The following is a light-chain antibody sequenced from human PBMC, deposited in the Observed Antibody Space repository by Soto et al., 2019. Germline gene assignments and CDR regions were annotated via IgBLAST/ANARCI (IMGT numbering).Light chain of an antibody. Sequence: QSALTQPRSVSGSPGQSVTISCTGTSSDVGGYDFVSWYQQHPDKVPKLMIYDVSKRPSGVPDRFSGSKSGNTASLTISGLQAEDEADYYCCSYAGRDNFQVFGGRTKLTVL. CDR2: DVS. V-gene: IGLV2-11*01. CDR1: SSDVGGYDF. J-gene: IGLJ2*01. CDR3: CSYAGRDNFQV.